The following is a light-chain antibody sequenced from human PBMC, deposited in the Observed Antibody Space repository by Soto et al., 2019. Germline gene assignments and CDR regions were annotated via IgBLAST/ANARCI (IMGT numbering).Light chain of an antibody. J-gene: IGKJ4*01. Sequence: EIVLTQSPATLSLSPGERATLSCRASQSVSSQLAWYQQKPGQAPRLLIYDASNRATGIPARFSGSGSGTDFTLTISSLEPEDFAVYYCQQRWNWPLTFGGGTKVEIK. CDR2: DAS. V-gene: IGKV3-11*01. CDR1: QSVSSQ. CDR3: QQRWNWPLT.